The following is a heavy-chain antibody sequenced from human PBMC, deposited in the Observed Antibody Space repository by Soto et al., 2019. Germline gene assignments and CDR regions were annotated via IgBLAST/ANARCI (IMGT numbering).Heavy chain of an antibody. J-gene: IGHJ4*02. Sequence: PSETLSLTCTVSGGSISSGDYDWSWIRQPPGKGLEWIGYIYYSGSTYYNPSLKRRVTISVDTSKNHFSLKLSSVTAAHKAVYYCASSYSSSCTQNFDYWGQGTLVTVSS. V-gene: IGHV4-30-4*01. CDR2: IYYSGST. CDR3: ASSYSSSCTQNFDY. D-gene: IGHD6-13*01. CDR1: GGSISSGDYD.